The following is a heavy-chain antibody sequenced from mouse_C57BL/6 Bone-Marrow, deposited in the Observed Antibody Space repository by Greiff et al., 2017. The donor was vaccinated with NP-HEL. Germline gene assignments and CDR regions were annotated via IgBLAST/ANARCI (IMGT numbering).Heavy chain of an antibody. D-gene: IGHD2-3*01. CDR3: TCLCRGGFYDMEY. Sequence: VQLQQSGAELVRPGASVKLSCTASGFNIKDDYMHWVKQRPEQGLEWIGWIDPENGDTEYASKFQGKATITADTSSNTAYLQLSSLTSADTAVFFCTCLCRGGFYDMEYGCQGTTVTVPS. J-gene: IGHJ4*01. CDR1: GFNIKDDY. CDR2: IDPENGDT. V-gene: IGHV14-4*01.